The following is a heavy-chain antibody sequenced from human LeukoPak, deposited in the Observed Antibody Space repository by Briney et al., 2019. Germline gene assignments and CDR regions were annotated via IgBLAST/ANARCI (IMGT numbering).Heavy chain of an antibody. Sequence: ASVKVSCKASGGTFTIYAISWERQAPGQGLEWMGGIIPIFGTANYAQKFQGRVTITADESTSTAYMELSSLRSEDTAVYYCARNGDGNWFDPWGQGTLLTVSS. D-gene: IGHD4-17*01. J-gene: IGHJ5*02. CDR3: ARNGDGNWFDP. CDR2: IIPIFGTA. CDR1: GGTFTIYA. V-gene: IGHV1-69*13.